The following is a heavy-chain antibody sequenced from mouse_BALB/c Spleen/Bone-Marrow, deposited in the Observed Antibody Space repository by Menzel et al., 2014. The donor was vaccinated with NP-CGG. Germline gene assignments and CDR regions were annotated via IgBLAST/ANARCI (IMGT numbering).Heavy chain of an antibody. CDR3: ARGSLLYYGGSYWYFDV. Sequence: QVQLKESGPGLVSPSQRLSITCTVSGFSLTAYGLNWVRQPPGKGLEWLGVIWGDGSTDYNSALKSRLSISKGNSKSQVFLKMNSLQTDDTARYYCARGSLLYYGGSYWYFDVWGAGTTVTVSS. V-gene: IGHV2-6-7*01. D-gene: IGHD1-1*01. CDR1: GFSLTAYG. J-gene: IGHJ1*01. CDR2: IWGDGST.